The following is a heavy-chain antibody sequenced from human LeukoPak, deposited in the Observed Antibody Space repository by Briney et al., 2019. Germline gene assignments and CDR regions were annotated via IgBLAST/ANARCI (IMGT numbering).Heavy chain of an antibody. CDR1: GFTFSTYA. CDR3: ARDGEGVTAIPMYFDD. V-gene: IGHV3-33*08. J-gene: IGHJ4*02. CDR2: IWYDGTNT. D-gene: IGHD2-21*02. Sequence: GGSLRLSCAASGFTFSTYAMHWVRQAPGKGLEWVAIIWYDGTNTYYADSVKGRFTISRDNSKTTLYLQMNSLRVEDTAVYYCARDGEGVTAIPMYFDDWGQGTLVTISS.